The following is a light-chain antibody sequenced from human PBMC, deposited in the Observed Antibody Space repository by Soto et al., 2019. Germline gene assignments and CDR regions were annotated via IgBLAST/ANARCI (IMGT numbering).Light chain of an antibody. CDR2: LGS. CDR1: QSLLHSNGYNY. CDR3: MPALQTRLLT. J-gene: IGKJ4*01. V-gene: IGKV2-28*01. Sequence: DIVMTQSPLSLPVTPGEPASISCRSSQSLLHSNGYNYLDWYLQKPGQSPQLLIYLGSNRASGVPGRVSGSGSGTDFTLKISRVEAEDVGVYYCMPALQTRLLTCGGGTKVEI.